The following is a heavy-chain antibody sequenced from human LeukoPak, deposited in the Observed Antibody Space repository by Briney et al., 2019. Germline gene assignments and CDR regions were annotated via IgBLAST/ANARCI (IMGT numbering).Heavy chain of an antibody. V-gene: IGHV3-23*01. Sequence: PGGSLRLSCVASGFIFTNFAVSWVRQAPGKGLEWVSAISGSGGSTYYADSVKGRFTISRDNSKNTLYLQMNSLRVEDTAVYYCAKRTFPGSGYSYSFDYWGQGTLVTVSS. J-gene: IGHJ4*02. D-gene: IGHD3-22*01. CDR3: AKRTFPGSGYSYSFDY. CDR2: ISGSGGST. CDR1: GFIFTNFA.